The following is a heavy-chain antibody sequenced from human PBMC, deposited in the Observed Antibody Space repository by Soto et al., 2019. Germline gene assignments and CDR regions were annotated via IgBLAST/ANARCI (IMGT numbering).Heavy chain of an antibody. J-gene: IGHJ2*01. CDR3: ARGGHLNYDILTGSPYWYFNL. Sequence: SETLSLTCTVSVGSISSYYWSWIRQPPGKGLEWIGYIFYSGKIDYNPSLKSRVTMSVDMSKNQISLKLTSVSAADTAVYYCARGGHLNYDILTGSPYWYFNLWGRGTLVTVSS. CDR1: VGSISSYY. V-gene: IGHV4-59*01. CDR2: IFYSGKI. D-gene: IGHD3-9*01.